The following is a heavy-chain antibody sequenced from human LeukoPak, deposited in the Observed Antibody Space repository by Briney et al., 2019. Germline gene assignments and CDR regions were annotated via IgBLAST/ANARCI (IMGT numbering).Heavy chain of an antibody. CDR2: ISGSGGST. CDR3: AKAMVYCSSTSCRRNGMDV. Sequence: PGGSLRLSCAASGFTSSSYAMSWVRQAPGKGREWVSAISGSGGSTYYADSVKGRFTISRDNSKNTLYLQMNSLRAEDTAVYYCAKAMVYCSSTSCRRNGMDVWGKGTTVTVSS. D-gene: IGHD2-2*01. CDR1: GFTSSSYA. J-gene: IGHJ6*04. V-gene: IGHV3-23*01.